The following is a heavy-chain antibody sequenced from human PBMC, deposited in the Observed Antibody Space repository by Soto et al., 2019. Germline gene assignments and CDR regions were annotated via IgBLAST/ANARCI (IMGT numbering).Heavy chain of an antibody. CDR3: ARDRGWSLFDY. Sequence: PGGSLRLSCAASGFTFSNYYMHWVRQAPGKGLVWVSRTNSDGSDTSYADSVKGRFTISRDNAKNTLYLQMNSLRAEDTAVYYCARDRGWSLFDYWGQGTLVTVS. CDR1: GFTFSNYY. V-gene: IGHV3-74*01. D-gene: IGHD6-19*01. CDR2: TNSDGSDT. J-gene: IGHJ4*02.